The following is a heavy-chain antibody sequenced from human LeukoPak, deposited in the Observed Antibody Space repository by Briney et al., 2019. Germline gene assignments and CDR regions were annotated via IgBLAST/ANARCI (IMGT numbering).Heavy chain of an antibody. CDR1: GYTFTSYG. Sequence: ASVKVSCKASGYTFTSYGISWVRQAPGQGLEWMGWISAYNGNTNNAQKLQGRVTMTTDTSTSTAYMELRSLRSDDTAVYYCARDLTYYYDSSGYYLRDYWGQGTLVTVSS. J-gene: IGHJ4*02. D-gene: IGHD3-22*01. CDR3: ARDLTYYYDSSGYYLRDY. V-gene: IGHV1-18*01. CDR2: ISAYNGNT.